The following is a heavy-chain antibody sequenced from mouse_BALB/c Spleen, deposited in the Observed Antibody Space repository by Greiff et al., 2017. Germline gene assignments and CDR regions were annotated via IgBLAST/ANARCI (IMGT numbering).Heavy chain of an antibody. CDR3: ARSYYGNNYAMDY. D-gene: IGHD2-10*01. CDR2: ISSGSSTI. CDR1: GFTFSSFG. V-gene: IGHV5-17*02. J-gene: IGHJ4*01. Sequence: EVQLQESGGGLVQPGGSRKLSCAASGFTFSSFGMHWVRQAPEKGLEWVAYISSGSSTIYYADTVKGRFTISRDNPKNTLFLQMTSLRSEDTAMYYCARSYYGNNYAMDYWGQGTSVTVSS.